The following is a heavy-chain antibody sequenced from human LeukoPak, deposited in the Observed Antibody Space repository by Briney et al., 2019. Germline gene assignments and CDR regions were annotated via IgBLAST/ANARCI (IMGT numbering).Heavy chain of an antibody. Sequence: ASVKVSCKAPGYTFTSYAIHWVRQAPGQGLEWMGIINPSGGSTSYAQKFQGRVTMTRDTSTSTVYMELSSLRSEDTAVYYCARGRTGYYDSSGYYGDYWGQGTLVTVSS. J-gene: IGHJ4*02. D-gene: IGHD3-22*01. CDR2: INPSGGST. CDR1: GYTFTSYA. V-gene: IGHV1-46*01. CDR3: ARGRTGYYDSSGYYGDY.